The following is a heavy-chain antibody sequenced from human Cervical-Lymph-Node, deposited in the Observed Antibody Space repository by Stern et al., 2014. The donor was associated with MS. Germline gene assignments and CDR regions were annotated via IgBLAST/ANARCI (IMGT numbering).Heavy chain of an antibody. CDR3: ARGLLGSENAFDI. D-gene: IGHD2-15*01. Sequence: VQLLQSGAEVKKPGASVTVSCKASGYTFTSYGISWVRQAPGQGLEWMGGISTDNGNTNYAHKLKGRVTMTTDTSTSTAYMELRSLRSDDTAVYYCARGLLGSENAFDIWGQGTMVTVSS. V-gene: IGHV1-18*01. CDR2: ISTDNGNT. CDR1: GYTFTSYG. J-gene: IGHJ3*02.